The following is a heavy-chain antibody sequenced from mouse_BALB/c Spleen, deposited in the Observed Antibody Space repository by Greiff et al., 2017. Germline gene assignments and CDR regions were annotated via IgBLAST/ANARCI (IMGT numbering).Heavy chain of an antibody. V-gene: IGHV3-2*02. Sequence: VQLKESGPGLVKPSQSLSLTCTVTGYSITSDYAWNWIRQFPGNKLEWMGYISYSGSTSYNPSLKSRISITRDTSKNQFFLQLNSVTTEDTATYYCARSGDGYLFAYWGQGTLVTVSA. CDR1: GYSITSDYA. J-gene: IGHJ3*01. CDR2: ISYSGST. D-gene: IGHD2-3*01. CDR3: ARSGDGYLFAY.